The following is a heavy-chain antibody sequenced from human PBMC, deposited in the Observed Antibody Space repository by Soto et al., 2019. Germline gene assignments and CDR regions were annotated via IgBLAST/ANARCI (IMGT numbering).Heavy chain of an antibody. Sequence: QVQLQESGPGLVKPSQTLSLTCTVSGGSISSGDYYWSWIRQPPGKGPEWIGYIYYSGSTYYNPSLKSRVTISVDTSKNQFSLKLSSVTAADTAVYYCARDLEGIAAAGNWFDPWGQGTLVTVSS. CDR2: IYYSGST. CDR1: GGSISSGDYY. V-gene: IGHV4-30-4*01. D-gene: IGHD6-13*01. CDR3: ARDLEGIAAAGNWFDP. J-gene: IGHJ5*02.